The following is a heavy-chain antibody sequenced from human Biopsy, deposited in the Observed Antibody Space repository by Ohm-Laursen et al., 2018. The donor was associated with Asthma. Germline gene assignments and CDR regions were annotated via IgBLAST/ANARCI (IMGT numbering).Heavy chain of an antibody. CDR3: ARVWAGGFDS. CDR2: IYYTGST. Sequence: TLSLTCTVSPGSINNYYWSWIRQPPGKGLDLIGYIYYTGSTNYNPSLKSRVTLSVDTSNNQFSLKLSSVTAADTAFYYCARVWAGGFDSWGQGTLVTVSS. V-gene: IGHV4-59*01. D-gene: IGHD6-19*01. J-gene: IGHJ4*02. CDR1: PGSINNYY.